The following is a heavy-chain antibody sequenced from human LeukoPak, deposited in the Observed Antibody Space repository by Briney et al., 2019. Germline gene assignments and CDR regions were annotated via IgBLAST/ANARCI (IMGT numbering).Heavy chain of an antibody. CDR2: ISSSSSYI. D-gene: IGHD6-13*01. CDR3: ARFWYSSSWLDY. Sequence: GGSLRLSCAASGFTFSSYEMNWVRQAPGKGLEWVSSISSSSSYIYYADSVKGRFTISRDNAKNSLYLQMNSLRAEDTAVYYCARFWYSSSWLDYWGQGTLVTVSS. CDR1: GFTFSSYE. V-gene: IGHV3-21*01. J-gene: IGHJ4*02.